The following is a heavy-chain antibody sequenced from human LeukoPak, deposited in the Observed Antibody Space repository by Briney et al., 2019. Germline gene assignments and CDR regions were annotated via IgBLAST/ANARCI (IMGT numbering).Heavy chain of an antibody. CDR2: ISNDGSNE. CDR3: GKALGSTSNLDY. Sequence: GRSLRLSCAAPVFSYSAYGMHWVRQAPGTGLEWVAGISNDGSNEYYGDSVKGRFPISRDNSKNTLYLPMNSLRAEDTAVYYCGKALGSTSNLDYWGQGTLVTVS. V-gene: IGHV3-30*18. CDR1: VFSYSAYG. D-gene: IGHD6-13*01. J-gene: IGHJ4*02.